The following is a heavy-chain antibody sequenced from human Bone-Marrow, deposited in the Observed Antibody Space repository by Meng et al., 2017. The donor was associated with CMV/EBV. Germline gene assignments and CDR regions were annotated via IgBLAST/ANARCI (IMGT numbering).Heavy chain of an antibody. CDR2: LHVAGDT. D-gene: IGHD3-3*01. V-gene: IGHV3-53*05. CDR1: GFSVNLEY. J-gene: IGHJ4*02. Sequence: GESLKISYAASGFSVNLEYMGWVRQAPGKGLEWVSLLHVAGDTYYADSVKGRFTISRDNSKNTLYLQMNSLRAEDTAVYYCAKDRRYDFWSGDFDYWGQGTLVTVSS. CDR3: AKDRRYDFWSGDFDY.